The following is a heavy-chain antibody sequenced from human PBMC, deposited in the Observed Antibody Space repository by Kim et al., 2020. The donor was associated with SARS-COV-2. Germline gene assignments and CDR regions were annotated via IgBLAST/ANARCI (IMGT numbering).Heavy chain of an antibody. D-gene: IGHD1-26*01. J-gene: IGHJ4*02. CDR3: ARSYRVTVGF. CDR2: SIR. V-gene: IGHV3-11*01. Sequence: SIRYHADAVKGRFTISRDNAKNSLYLQRNSLRAEDTAVYYCARSYRVTVGFWGQGTLVTVSS.